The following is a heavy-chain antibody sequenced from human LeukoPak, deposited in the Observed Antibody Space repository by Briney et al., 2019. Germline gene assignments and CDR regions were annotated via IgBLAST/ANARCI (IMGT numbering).Heavy chain of an antibody. J-gene: IGHJ4*02. V-gene: IGHV1-69*05. Sequence: ASVKVSCKASGGTFSSYAISWVRQAPGQGLEWMGRIIPIFGTANYAQKFQGRVTITTDESTSTAYMELSSLRSEDTAVYYCARDNARIAAAVTFYDYWGQGTLVTVSS. CDR2: IIPIFGTA. D-gene: IGHD6-13*01. CDR1: GGTFSSYA. CDR3: ARDNARIAAAVTFYDY.